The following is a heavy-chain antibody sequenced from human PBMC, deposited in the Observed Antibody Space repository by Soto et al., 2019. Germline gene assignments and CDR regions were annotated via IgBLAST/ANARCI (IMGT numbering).Heavy chain of an antibody. V-gene: IGHV1-8*01. CDR2: MNAKSGDT. CDR1: GYTFSGFD. D-gene: IGHD3-16*01. Sequence: ASVKVSCKASGYTFSGFDINWLRQAAGQGPEWMGWMNAKSGDTFSAQRLQGKFNMTWDTSLSTAYMEVGSLTSDDAAIYYCARGNPFNYAGFDVWGQGTTVTVSS. CDR3: ARGNPFNYAGFDV. J-gene: IGHJ6*02.